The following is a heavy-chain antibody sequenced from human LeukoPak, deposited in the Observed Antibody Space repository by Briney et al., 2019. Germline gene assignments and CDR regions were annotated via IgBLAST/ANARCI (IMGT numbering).Heavy chain of an antibody. Sequence: SETLSLTCAVYGGSFSGYYWGWIRQPPGKGLEWIGEINHSGSTNYNPSLKSRVTISVDTSKNQFSLKLSSVTAADTAVYYCASGGNSDPFDYWGQGTLVTVSS. CDR3: ASGGNSDPFDY. V-gene: IGHV4-34*01. J-gene: IGHJ4*02. CDR2: INHSGST. D-gene: IGHD4-23*01. CDR1: GGSFSGYY.